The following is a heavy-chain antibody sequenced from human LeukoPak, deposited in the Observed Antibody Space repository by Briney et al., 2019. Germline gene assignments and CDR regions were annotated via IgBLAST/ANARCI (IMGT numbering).Heavy chain of an antibody. V-gene: IGHV5-51*01. J-gene: IGHJ4*02. CDR2: IYPGDSDT. D-gene: IGHD6-13*01. CDR1: GYSFTSYW. Sequence: GESLKISCKGSGYSFTSYWIGWVRQMPGKGLEWMGIIYPGDSDTRYSPSFQGQVTISADKSISTAYLQWSSPKAPDTAMYYCARPRTYSSSWPAEFDYWGQGTLVTVSS. CDR3: ARPRTYSSSWPAEFDY.